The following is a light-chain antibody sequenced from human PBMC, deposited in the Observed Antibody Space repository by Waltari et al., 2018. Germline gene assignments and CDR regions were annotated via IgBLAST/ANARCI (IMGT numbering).Light chain of an antibody. CDR2: SSN. V-gene: IGLV1-44*01. Sequence: QSVLPQPPSASGTPGLRVTLSCSVSSSNIGRNAVNWFPQLPGPAPKPLVSSSNQRPSGVPDRISGSKSGTSASLAISGLQSEDEADYYCAAWDGSLNGYVFGPGTKVTVL. CDR1: SSNIGRNA. CDR3: AAWDGSLNGYV. J-gene: IGLJ1*01.